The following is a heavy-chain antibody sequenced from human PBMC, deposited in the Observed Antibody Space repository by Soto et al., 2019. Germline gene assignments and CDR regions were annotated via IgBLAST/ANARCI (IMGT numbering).Heavy chain of an antibody. J-gene: IGHJ4*02. CDR3: AKGRRYDFWSGYHDY. CDR2: ISGSGGST. Sequence: EVQLLESGGGLVQPGGSLRLSCAASGFTFSSYAMGWVRQAPGKGLEWVSAISGSGGSTYYADSVKGGFTISRDNPKNTLYLQMNSLRAEDTAVYYCAKGRRYDFWSGYHDYWGQGTLVTVSS. V-gene: IGHV3-23*01. CDR1: GFTFSSYA. D-gene: IGHD3-3*01.